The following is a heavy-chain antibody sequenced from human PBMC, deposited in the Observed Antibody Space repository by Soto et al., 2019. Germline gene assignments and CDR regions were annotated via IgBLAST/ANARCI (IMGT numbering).Heavy chain of an antibody. D-gene: IGHD6-13*01. V-gene: IGHV1-69*08. CDR2: IIPILGIA. J-gene: IGHJ4*02. CDR3: ARDSGFEGYGYFDY. Sequence: QVQLVQSGAEVTKPGSSVKVSCKASGGTFSSYTISWVRQAPGQGLEWMGRIIPILGIANYAQKFQGRVTMTPHKATGTADMERSCRRSWDTAVYYCARDSGFEGYGYFDYWGQGTLVTVSS. CDR1: GGTFSSYT.